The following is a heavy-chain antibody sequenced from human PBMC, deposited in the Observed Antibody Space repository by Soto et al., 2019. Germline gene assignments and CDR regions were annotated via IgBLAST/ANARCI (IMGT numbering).Heavy chain of an antibody. V-gene: IGHV1-24*01. Sequence: QVQVVQSGAEVKKPGASLKVSCEVSGDTLTEVAIHWVRQAPGKGLEWMARFHPEDGETVYAHNFQGRLTMTEDTSTDTAYLELNSLRFEDTAVYYCVVDRWLWGYFDSWGQGTRVTVSS. CDR3: VVDRWLWGYFDS. CDR1: GDTLTEVA. CDR2: FHPEDGET. J-gene: IGHJ4*02. D-gene: IGHD5-18*01.